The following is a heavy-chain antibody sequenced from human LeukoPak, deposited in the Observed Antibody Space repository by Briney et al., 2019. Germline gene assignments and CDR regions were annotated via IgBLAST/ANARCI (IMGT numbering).Heavy chain of an antibody. D-gene: IGHD3-10*01. Sequence: PGGSLRLSCAASGFTFSSYSMNWVRQAPGKGLEWVSYISSSSSTIYYADSVKGRFTISRDNAKNSLYLQMNSLRAEDTAVYYCARARTMVRGVIPDYWGQGTLVTVSS. CDR3: ARARTMVRGVIPDY. CDR2: ISSSSSTI. J-gene: IGHJ4*02. CDR1: GFTFSSYS. V-gene: IGHV3-48*01.